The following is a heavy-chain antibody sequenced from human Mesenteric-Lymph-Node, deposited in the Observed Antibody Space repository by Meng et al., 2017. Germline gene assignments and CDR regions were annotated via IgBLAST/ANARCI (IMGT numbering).Heavy chain of an antibody. D-gene: IGHD3-10*01. V-gene: IGHV1-8*02. CDR1: GGTFSSYT. J-gene: IGHJ4*02. Sequence: ASVKVSCKASGGTFSSYTISWVRQAPGQGLEWMGRMNPNSGNTGYAQKFQGRVTMTRNTSISTAYMELSSLRSEDTAVYYCARRWFGGPVDYWGQGTLVTVSS. CDR3: ARRWFGGPVDY. CDR2: MNPNSGNT.